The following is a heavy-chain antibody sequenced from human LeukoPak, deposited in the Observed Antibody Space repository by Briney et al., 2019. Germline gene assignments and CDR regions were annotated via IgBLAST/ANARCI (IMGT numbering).Heavy chain of an antibody. D-gene: IGHD3-22*01. CDR3: ASLGYDSSGYYYVDY. CDR1: GGSISSGSYY. Sequence: SETLSLTCTVSGGSISSGSYYWSWIRQPAGTGLEWIGRIYTSGSTNYNPSLKSRVTISVDTSKNQFSLKLSSVTAADTAVYYCASLGYDSSGYYYVDYWGQGTLVTVSS. CDR2: IYTSGST. J-gene: IGHJ4*02. V-gene: IGHV4-61*02.